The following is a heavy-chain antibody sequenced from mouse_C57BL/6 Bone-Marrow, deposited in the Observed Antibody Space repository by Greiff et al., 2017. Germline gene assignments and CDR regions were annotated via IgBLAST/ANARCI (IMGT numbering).Heavy chain of an antibody. V-gene: IGHV1-81*01. D-gene: IGHD2-3*01. Sequence: VKLVESGAELARPGASVKLSCKASGYTFTSYGISWVKQRTGQGLEWIGEIYPRSGNTYYTEKFKGKATLTADKSSSTAYMELRSLTTEEAAVYFCASECIYDGYYGFFAYWGQGTLVTVAA. CDR2: IYPRSGNT. J-gene: IGHJ3*01. CDR3: ASECIYDGYYGFFAY. CDR1: GYTFTSYG.